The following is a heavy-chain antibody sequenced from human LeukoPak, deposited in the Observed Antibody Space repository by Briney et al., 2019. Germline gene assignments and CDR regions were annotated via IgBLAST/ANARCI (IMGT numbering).Heavy chain of an antibody. D-gene: IGHD3-22*01. Sequence: ASVKVSCKVSGYTLTELSMHWVRQAPGKGLEWMGGFDPEDGETIYAQKFQGRVTMTEDTSTDTAYMELSSLRSEDTTVYYCAPGPNSSGYYVFDYWGQGTLVTVSS. J-gene: IGHJ4*02. CDR3: APGPNSSGYYVFDY. CDR1: GYTLTELS. V-gene: IGHV1-24*01. CDR2: FDPEDGET.